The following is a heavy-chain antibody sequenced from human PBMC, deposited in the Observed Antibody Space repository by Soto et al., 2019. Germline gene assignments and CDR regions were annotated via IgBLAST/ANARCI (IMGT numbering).Heavy chain of an antibody. CDR2: ISYDGADK. V-gene: IGHV3-30*18. CDR1: GFTFTSYG. J-gene: IGHJ5*02. D-gene: IGHD1-1*01. CDR3: AKFSALDVPGMGDWFDP. Sequence: GESLKISCSASGFTFTSYGMYWVRQAPGKGLEWVAFISYDGADKVYAESVEGRFIISRDNSKDTVYLQMNSLRTEDTAIYHCAKFSALDVPGMGDWFDPWGPGTLVTVSS.